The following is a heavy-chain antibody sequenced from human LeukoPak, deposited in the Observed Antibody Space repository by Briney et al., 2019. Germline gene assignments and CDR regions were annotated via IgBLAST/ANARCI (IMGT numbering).Heavy chain of an antibody. Sequence: GGSLRLSCAASGFTFSSYGMHWVRQAPGKGLEWVAVISYDGGNKYYADSVKGRFTISRDNSKNTLYLQMNSLRAEDTAVYYCARAIAAAGTPGVYWGQGTLVTVSS. CDR3: ARAIAAAGTPGVY. CDR2: ISYDGGNK. CDR1: GFTFSSYG. V-gene: IGHV3-30*03. J-gene: IGHJ4*02. D-gene: IGHD6-13*01.